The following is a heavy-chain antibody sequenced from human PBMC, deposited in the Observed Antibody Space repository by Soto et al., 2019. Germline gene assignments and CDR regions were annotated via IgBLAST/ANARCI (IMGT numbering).Heavy chain of an antibody. CDR3: AIGGRITIFGVVPWRYYGMDV. J-gene: IGHJ6*02. D-gene: IGHD3-3*01. CDR1: GGTFSSYA. CDR2: IIPIFGTA. Sequence: GASVKVSCKASGGTFSSYAISWVRQAPGQGLEWMGGIIPIFGTANYAQKFQGRVTITADESTSTAYMELSSLRSEDTAVYYCAIGGRITIFGVVPWRYYGMDVWGQGTTVTVSS. V-gene: IGHV1-69*13.